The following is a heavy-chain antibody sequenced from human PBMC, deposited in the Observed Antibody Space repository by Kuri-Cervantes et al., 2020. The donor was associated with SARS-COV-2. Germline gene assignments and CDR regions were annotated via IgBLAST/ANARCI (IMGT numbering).Heavy chain of an antibody. V-gene: IGHV3-30*03. Sequence: GGSLRLSCAASGFNFSRTDMHWVRQAPGKGLEWVAVISHDGKNKKCIASGKGRFTISRDNSQNTLYLHMKSLRSEDTAMYYCARENPYCRGGSCYSGAFDIWGQGTMVTVSS. J-gene: IGHJ3*02. CDR2: ISHDGKNK. D-gene: IGHD2-15*01. CDR1: GFNFSRTD. CDR3: ARENPYCRGGSCYSGAFDI.